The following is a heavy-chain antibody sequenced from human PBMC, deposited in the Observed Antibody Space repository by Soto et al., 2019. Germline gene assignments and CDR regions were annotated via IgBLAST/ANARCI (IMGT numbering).Heavy chain of an antibody. Sequence: GASVKVSCAASGFTFSSYAMSWVRQAPGKGLEWVSAISGSGGSTYYADSVKGRFTISRDNSKNTLYLQMNSLRAEDTAVYYCAKATTLVVPAALDYWGQGTLVTVSS. J-gene: IGHJ4*02. CDR3: AKATTLVVPAALDY. V-gene: IGHV3-23*01. D-gene: IGHD2-2*01. CDR1: GFTFSSYA. CDR2: ISGSGGST.